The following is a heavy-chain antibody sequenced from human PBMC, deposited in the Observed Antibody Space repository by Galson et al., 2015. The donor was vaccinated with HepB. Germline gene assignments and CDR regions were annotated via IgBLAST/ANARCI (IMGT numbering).Heavy chain of an antibody. CDR3: TKGEGGYHEIDY. J-gene: IGHJ4*02. V-gene: IGHV3-23*01. CDR1: GFIIRNYG. D-gene: IGHD5-12*01. Sequence: SLRLSCAASGFIIRNYGMSWVRQAPGKGLEWVSTINDDGRNTHYADNVRGRFTISKDTSENTLYLHMNSLRADDTAVYYCTKGEGGYHEIDYWGQGALVSVSS. CDR2: INDDGRNT.